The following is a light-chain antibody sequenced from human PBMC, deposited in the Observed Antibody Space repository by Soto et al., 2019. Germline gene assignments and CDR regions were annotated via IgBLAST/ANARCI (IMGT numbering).Light chain of an antibody. CDR3: KSYAGSNTYV. CDR1: KNDIGVYDF. CDR2: EVV. J-gene: IGLJ1*01. V-gene: IGLV2-8*01. Sequence: QSVLTQPPSASGSPGQSVTISCTGTKNDIGVYDFVSWYQHHPGKAHRLIIYEVVQRPSGVPDRFSGSKSGNTASLTVSGLQAADEADYFCKSYAGSNTYVFGSGTKLTVL.